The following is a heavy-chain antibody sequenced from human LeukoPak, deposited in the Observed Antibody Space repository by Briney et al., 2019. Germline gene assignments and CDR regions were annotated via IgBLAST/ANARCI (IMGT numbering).Heavy chain of an antibody. CDR2: ISSSSSTI. J-gene: IGHJ6*03. Sequence: PGGSLRLSCAASGFTFSSYSMNWVRQAPGRGLEWVSYISSSSSTIYYADSVKGRFTISRDNAKNSLYLQMNSLRAEDTAVYYCARDKRYSSSWYPSYYYYYYMEVWGKGTTVTVSS. D-gene: IGHD6-13*01. V-gene: IGHV3-48*01. CDR1: GFTFSSYS. CDR3: ARDKRYSSSWYPSYYYYYYMEV.